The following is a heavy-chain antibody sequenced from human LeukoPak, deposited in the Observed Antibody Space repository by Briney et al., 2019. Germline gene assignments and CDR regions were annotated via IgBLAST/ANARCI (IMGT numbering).Heavy chain of an antibody. V-gene: IGHV4-34*01. CDR2: INHSGST. CDR3: AIDSSSWYRTSYYFDY. D-gene: IGHD6-13*01. CDR1: GGSFSGYY. Sequence: PSETLSLTCAVYGGSFSGYYWSWIRQPPGKGLEWIGEINHSGSTNYNPSLKSRVTTSVDTSKNQFSLKLSSVTAADTAVYYCAIDSSSWYRTSYYFDYWGQGTLVTVSS. J-gene: IGHJ4*02.